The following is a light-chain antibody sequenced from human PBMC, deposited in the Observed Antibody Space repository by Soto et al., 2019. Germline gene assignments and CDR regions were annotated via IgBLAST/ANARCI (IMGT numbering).Light chain of an antibody. CDR2: GAS. Sequence: EIVMTQSPATLSVSPGERATLSCRASQSIGSNLAWFQQKPGQAPRLLIYGASTRATDIPARFSGSGSGTEFTLTISSLQSEDFAAYYCQQYNNWPPYTFGQGTKPEI. V-gene: IGKV3-15*01. CDR3: QQYNNWPPYT. CDR1: QSIGSN. J-gene: IGKJ2*01.